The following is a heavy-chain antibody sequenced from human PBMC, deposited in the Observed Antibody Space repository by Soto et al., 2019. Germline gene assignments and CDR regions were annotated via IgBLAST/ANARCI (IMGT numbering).Heavy chain of an antibody. CDR1: GGSISSSSYY. CDR3: ARQYYYDSSGYKIYNWFDP. J-gene: IGHJ5*02. V-gene: IGHV4-39*01. CDR2: IYYSGST. D-gene: IGHD3-22*01. Sequence: QLQLQESGPGLVKPSETLSLTCTVSGGSISSSSYYWGWIRQPPGKGLEWIGSIYYSGSTYYNPSLKSRVTISVDTSKNQFSLKLSSVTAADTAVYYCARQYYYDSSGYKIYNWFDPWGQGTLVTVSS.